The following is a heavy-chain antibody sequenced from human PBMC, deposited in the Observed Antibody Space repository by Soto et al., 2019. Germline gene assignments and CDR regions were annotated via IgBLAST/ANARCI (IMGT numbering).Heavy chain of an antibody. CDR2: IFYSGST. CDR1: GCSISSSSYY. J-gene: IGHJ6*02. V-gene: IGHV4-39*01. Sequence: SETLSLTCTVSGCSISSSSYYWGWIRQPPGKGLEGRGSIFYSGSTYYNPSLKSRVTISVDTSKNQFSLKLSSVTAADTAVYYCARHLTYCSAGSCYSDFPYYGMDVWGQGTTVTVS. D-gene: IGHD2-15*01. CDR3: ARHLTYCSAGSCYSDFPYYGMDV.